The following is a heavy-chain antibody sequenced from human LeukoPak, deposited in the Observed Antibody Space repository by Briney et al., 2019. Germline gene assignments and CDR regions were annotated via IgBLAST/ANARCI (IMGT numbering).Heavy chain of an antibody. Sequence: PGGSLRLSCAVSGFAFDNHAMTWVRQAPGKGLEWVSGISIRGDKTYYADSVEGRFTISRDNSKSTLYLQMNSLRAEDTARYYCANEAILNDNWGQGTLVTVSS. CDR3: ANEAILNDN. J-gene: IGHJ1*01. D-gene: IGHD2-15*01. V-gene: IGHV3-23*01. CDR1: GFAFDNHA. CDR2: ISIRGDKT.